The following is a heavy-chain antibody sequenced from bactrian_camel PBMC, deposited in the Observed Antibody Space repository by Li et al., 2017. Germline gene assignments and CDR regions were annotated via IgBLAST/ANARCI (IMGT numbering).Heavy chain of an antibody. CDR2: VSSSGSDT. CDR3: VDDCYGSRYYLARRTNV. CDR1: GFTFADSA. V-gene: IGHV3S60*01. D-gene: IGHD6*01. Sequence: HVQLVESGGGSVHTGGSLRLSCTTSGFTFADSAMAWYRQAPGNECEFVSKVSSSGSDTYAAPVKGRFTISRDNAKNMIYLQMHSLKPEDTAMYYCVDDCYGSRYYLARRTNVWGQGTQVTVS. J-gene: IGHJ4*01.